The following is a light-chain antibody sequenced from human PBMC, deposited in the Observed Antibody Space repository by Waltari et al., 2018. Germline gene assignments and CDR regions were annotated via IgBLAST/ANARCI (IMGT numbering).Light chain of an antibody. V-gene: IGLV2-14*01. J-gene: IGLJ3*02. Sequence: SCTGTSSDVGAYNFVSWYQQHPGKAPKLMIYEVSNRPSGVSSRFSASKSGNTASLTISGLQAEDEADYYCTSFTSRSTWVFGGGTKLTVL. CDR2: EVS. CDR1: SSDVGAYNF. CDR3: TSFTSRSTWV.